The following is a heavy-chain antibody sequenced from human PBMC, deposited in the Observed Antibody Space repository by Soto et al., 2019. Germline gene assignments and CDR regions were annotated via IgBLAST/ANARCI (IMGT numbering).Heavy chain of an antibody. V-gene: IGHV4-31*03. Sequence: SETLSLTCTVSGGSISSGGYYWSWIRQHPGKGLEWIGYIYYSGSTYYNPSLKSRVTISVDTSKNQFSLKLSSVTAADTAVYYCARDTAAVLRWRYFDYWAQRTPVTVSS. D-gene: IGHD4-17*01. J-gene: IGHJ4*02. CDR1: GGSISSGGYY. CDR3: ARDTAAVLRWRYFDY. CDR2: IYYSGST.